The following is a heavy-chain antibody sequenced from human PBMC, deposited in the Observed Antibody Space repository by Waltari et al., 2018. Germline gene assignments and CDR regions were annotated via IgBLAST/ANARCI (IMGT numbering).Heavy chain of an antibody. CDR3: ARVIGPYDAFDI. CDR1: GFNVSDHY. V-gene: IGHV3-53*01. CDR2: LYVIGTT. Sequence: EVQLVESGGDLIQPGGSLRLSCAVSGFNVSDHYMTWVRQAPGKGLEWVSVLYVIGTTYYAASVKGRFIISGDTDKNTLYLQMNSLRAEDTAVYFCARVIGPYDAFDIWGQGTHVTVSS. J-gene: IGHJ3*02.